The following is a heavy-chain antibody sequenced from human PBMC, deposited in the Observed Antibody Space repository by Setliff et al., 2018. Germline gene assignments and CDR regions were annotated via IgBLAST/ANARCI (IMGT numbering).Heavy chain of an antibody. CDR3: ARDPRQNDNFWSGYYYYYYYGMDV. CDR1: GYTFTSYA. V-gene: IGHV1-3*01. Sequence: ASVKVSCKASGYTFTSYAMHWVRQAPGQRLEWMGWINAGNGNTKYSQKFQGRVTITRDTSASTAYVELSSLRSEDTAVYYCARDPRQNDNFWSGYYYYYYYGMDVWGQGTTVTVSS. CDR2: INAGNGNT. J-gene: IGHJ6*02. D-gene: IGHD3-3*01.